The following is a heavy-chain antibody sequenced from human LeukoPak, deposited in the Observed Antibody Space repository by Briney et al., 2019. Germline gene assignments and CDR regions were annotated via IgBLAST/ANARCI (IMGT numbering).Heavy chain of an antibody. CDR3: ARAPKTVTMVRGVIISAVDV. J-gene: IGHJ6*04. D-gene: IGHD3-10*01. V-gene: IGHV4-4*07. CDR1: GGSISSYY. CDR2: IYTSGST. Sequence: SETLSLTCTVSGGSISSYYWSWIRQPAGKGLEWIGRIYTSGSTNYNPSLKSRVTMSVDTSKNQFSLKLSSVTAADTAVYYCARAPKTVTMVRGVIISAVDVWGKGTTVTVSS.